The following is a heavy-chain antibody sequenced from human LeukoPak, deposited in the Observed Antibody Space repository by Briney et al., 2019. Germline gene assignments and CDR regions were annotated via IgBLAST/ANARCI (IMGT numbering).Heavy chain of an antibody. D-gene: IGHD2-2*03. CDR1: GYTFSHYS. V-gene: IGHV3-21*01. J-gene: IGHJ4*02. CDR3: ARDPKGGGYCSSTSCYG. Sequence: GGSLRLSCAASGYTFSHYSVNWVRQAPGKGLEWVSSISSSSSYIYYADSVKGRFTISRDNAKNSLYLQMNSLRAEDTAVYYCARDPKGGGYCSSTSCYGWGQGTLVTVSS. CDR2: ISSSSSYI.